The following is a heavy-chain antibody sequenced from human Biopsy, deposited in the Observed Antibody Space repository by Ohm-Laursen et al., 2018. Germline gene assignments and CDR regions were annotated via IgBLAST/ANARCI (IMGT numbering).Heavy chain of an antibody. CDR1: GVSITAYY. D-gene: IGHD2-15*01. CDR3: ARMDCSGGSCHYYSYGMDV. V-gene: IGHV4-4*09. J-gene: IGHJ6*02. Sequence: TLSLTCTVSGVSITAYYWSWIRQPPGKGLECIGNIHHSGSTNYNPSLKSRPTISVDTSKNQFSLKLSSVTAADTAVYYCARMDCSGGSCHYYSYGMDVWGQGTTVTVSS. CDR2: IHHSGST.